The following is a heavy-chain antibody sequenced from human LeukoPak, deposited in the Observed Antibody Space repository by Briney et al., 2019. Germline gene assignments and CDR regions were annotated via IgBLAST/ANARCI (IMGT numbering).Heavy chain of an antibody. CDR2: IDLSDSYT. D-gene: IGHD3/OR15-3a*01. CDR1: GCSFTSYW. V-gene: IGHV5-10-1*01. Sequence: GESLKISCKGSGCSFTSYWISWVRQMPGKGLEWMGRIDLSDSYTNYSPSFQGHVTISADKSISTAYLQWSSLKASDTAMYYCASLDYAGGMAFDIWGQGTMVTVSS. J-gene: IGHJ3*02. CDR3: ASLDYAGGMAFDI.